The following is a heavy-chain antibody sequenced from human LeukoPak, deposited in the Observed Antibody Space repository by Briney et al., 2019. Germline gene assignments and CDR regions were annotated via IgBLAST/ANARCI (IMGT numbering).Heavy chain of an antibody. Sequence: GGSLSLSCAASGFTFSTYAMNWFRKVPGKGLEWVSGFSGSGGSTYYADSVKGRFTISRDNSKNTVYLQMNSLRAEDTAVYFCARGSGQLLWGSFDYWGQGTLVTVSS. D-gene: IGHD2-2*01. V-gene: IGHV3-23*01. CDR3: ARGSGQLLWGSFDY. CDR2: FSGSGGST. J-gene: IGHJ4*02. CDR1: GFTFSTYA.